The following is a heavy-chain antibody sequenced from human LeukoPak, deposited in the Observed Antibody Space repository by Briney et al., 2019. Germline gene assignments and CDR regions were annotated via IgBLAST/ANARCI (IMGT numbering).Heavy chain of an antibody. D-gene: IGHD3-22*01. Sequence: RESLRISCKGSGYSFTSYWIGWVRQMPGKGLEWMGIIYPGDSDARYSPSFQGQVTISADKSISTAYLQWSSLKASDTAIYYCARNFYDSSGLYYFDYWGQGTLVTVSS. CDR1: GYSFTSYW. V-gene: IGHV5-51*01. J-gene: IGHJ4*02. CDR2: IYPGDSDA. CDR3: ARNFYDSSGLYYFDY.